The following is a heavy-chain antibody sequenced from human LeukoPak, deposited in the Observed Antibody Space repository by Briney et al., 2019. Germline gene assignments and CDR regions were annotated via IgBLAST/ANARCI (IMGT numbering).Heavy chain of an antibody. D-gene: IGHD3-22*01. CDR1: GFNFDDYG. V-gene: IGHV3-20*04. CDR2: INWNGGST. Sequence: PGGSLRLSCAASGFNFDDYGMSWVRQAPGKGLEWVSGINWNGGSTGYADSVKGRFTISRDNAKNSLYLQMNSLRAEDTAVYYCARRHSDSSGYSHYYYYYMDVWGKGTTVTISS. J-gene: IGHJ6*03. CDR3: ARRHSDSSGYSHYYYYYMDV.